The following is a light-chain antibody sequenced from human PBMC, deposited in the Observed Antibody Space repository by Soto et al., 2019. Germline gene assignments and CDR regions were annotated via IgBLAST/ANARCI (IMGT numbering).Light chain of an antibody. CDR1: SSNIGSNT. Sequence: QSVLTQPPSASGTPGQRVTISCSGSSSNIGSNTVNWYQQLPGTAPKLLIYSNDQRPSGVPDRFSGSKSGTSASLAISALQSEDEADYYCAAWDDSLFVVFGGGTKLTVL. CDR3: AAWDDSLFVV. CDR2: SND. J-gene: IGLJ2*01. V-gene: IGLV1-44*01.